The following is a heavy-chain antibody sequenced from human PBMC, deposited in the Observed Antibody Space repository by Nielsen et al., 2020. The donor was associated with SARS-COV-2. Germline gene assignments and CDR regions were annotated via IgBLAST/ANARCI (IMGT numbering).Heavy chain of an antibody. CDR2: IWYDGSNK. J-gene: IGHJ4*02. CDR3: ARGRYFDWLSPFDY. CDR1: GFTFSAYG. V-gene: IGHV3-33*01. D-gene: IGHD3-9*01. Sequence: GESLKISCTASGFTFSAYGMNWVRQRPGKGLEWVAVIWYDGSNKYYADSVKGRFTISRDNSKNTLYLQMNSLRAEDTAVYYCARGRYFDWLSPFDYWGQGTLVTVSS.